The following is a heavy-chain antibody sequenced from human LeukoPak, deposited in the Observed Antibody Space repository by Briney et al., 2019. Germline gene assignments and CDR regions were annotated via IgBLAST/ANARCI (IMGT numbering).Heavy chain of an antibody. J-gene: IGHJ6*02. D-gene: IGHD6-19*01. CDR1: GYTFTSYA. CDR3: ARSSYSSGSESYYYYGMDV. CDR2: INAGNGNT. V-gene: IGHV1-3*01. Sequence: GASVKVSCKASGYTFTSYAMHWVRQAPGQRLEWMGWINAGNGNTKYSQKFQGRVTITADESTSTAYMELSSLRSEDTAVYYCARSSYSSGSESYYYYGMDVWGQGTTVTVSS.